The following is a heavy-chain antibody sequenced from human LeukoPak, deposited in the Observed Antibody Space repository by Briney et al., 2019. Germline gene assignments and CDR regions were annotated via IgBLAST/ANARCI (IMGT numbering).Heavy chain of an antibody. CDR1: GYSFTSYW. J-gene: IGHJ3*02. CDR3: ARAATFDAFDI. D-gene: IGHD6-25*01. V-gene: IGHV5-51*01. CDR2: IYPGDSDT. Sequence: GESLKISCKCSGYSFTSYWIGWVRQMPGKGLEWMGIIYPGDSDTRYSPSFQGQVTISADKSISTAYLQWSSLKASDTAIYYCARAATFDAFDIWGQGTMVTVSS.